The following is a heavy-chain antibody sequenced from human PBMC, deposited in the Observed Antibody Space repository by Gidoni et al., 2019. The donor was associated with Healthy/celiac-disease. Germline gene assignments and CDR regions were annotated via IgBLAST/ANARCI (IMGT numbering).Heavy chain of an antibody. D-gene: IGHD3-22*01. J-gene: IGHJ4*02. CDR3: AKDYDSSGLVDY. CDR2: ISWNSGSI. CDR1: GFTFDDYA. Sequence: EVQLVESGGGLVQPGRSLRLSCAASGFTFDDYAMHWVRQAPGKGLEWVSGISWNSGSIGYADSVKGRFTISRDNAKNSLYLQMNSLRAEDTALYYCAKDYDSSGLVDYWGQGTLVTVSS. V-gene: IGHV3-9*01.